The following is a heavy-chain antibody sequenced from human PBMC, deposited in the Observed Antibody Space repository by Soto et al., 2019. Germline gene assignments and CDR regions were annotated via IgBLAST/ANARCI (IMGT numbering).Heavy chain of an antibody. Sequence: ASVKVSCKASGYTFTSYAMHWVRQAPGQRLEWMGWINAGNGNTKYSQKFQGRVTITRDTSASTAYMELSSLRSEDTAVYYCARDNNEIKWNYVGWFDTWGQGTLVTVSS. J-gene: IGHJ5*02. D-gene: IGHD1-7*01. CDR3: ARDNNEIKWNYVGWFDT. CDR2: INAGNGNT. CDR1: GYTFTSYA. V-gene: IGHV1-3*01.